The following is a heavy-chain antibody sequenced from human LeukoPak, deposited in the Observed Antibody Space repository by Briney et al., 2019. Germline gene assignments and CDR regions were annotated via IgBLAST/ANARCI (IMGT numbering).Heavy chain of an antibody. D-gene: IGHD3-3*01. CDR1: GYTFSSYD. J-gene: IGHJ6*03. CDR2: MNPNSGNT. V-gene: IGHV1-8*01. CDR3: ARAVYYDFWSGYYYYYMDV. Sequence: ASVKVSCKASGYTFSSYDINWVRQATGQGLEWMGWMNPNSGNTGYAQKFQGRVTITRNTSISTAYMELSSLRSEDTAVYYCARAVYYDFWSGYYYYYMDVWGKGTTVTVSS.